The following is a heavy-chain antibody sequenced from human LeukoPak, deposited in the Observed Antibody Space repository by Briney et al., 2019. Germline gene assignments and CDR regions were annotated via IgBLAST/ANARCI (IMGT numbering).Heavy chain of an antibody. D-gene: IGHD3-16*01. CDR3: ARGTLNYSYLMDV. J-gene: IGHJ6*02. Sequence: ASVKVSCKASGYTFTNYLMHWVRQAPGQRLEWVGWINAGNGNTKYSQKFQGRVTITRDTSTSTAYMELSSLRSEDTAVYYCARGTLNYSYLMDVWGQGTTVTVSS. V-gene: IGHV1-3*01. CDR1: GYTFTNYL. CDR2: INAGNGNT.